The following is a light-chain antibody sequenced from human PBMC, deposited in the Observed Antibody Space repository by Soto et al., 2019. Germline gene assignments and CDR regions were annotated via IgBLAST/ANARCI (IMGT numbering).Light chain of an antibody. CDR1: SSNIGAGYD. CDR3: QSYDSRLSGYV. Sequence: QCVLTQPPSVCGAPGQRVTISCTRSSSNIGAGYDVHWYQQLPGTAPKLLIYGNSNRPSGVPDRVSGSKSGTSASLAITGLQAEDEADYYCQSYDSRLSGYVFGTGTKVTV. V-gene: IGLV1-40*01. J-gene: IGLJ1*01. CDR2: GNS.